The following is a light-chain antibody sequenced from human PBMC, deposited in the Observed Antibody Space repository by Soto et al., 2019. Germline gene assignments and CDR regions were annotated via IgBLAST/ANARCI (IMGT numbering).Light chain of an antibody. CDR2: GAS. J-gene: IGKJ2*01. CDR3: QQYGGSPPVT. CDR1: QSVRSRY. V-gene: IGKV3-20*01. Sequence: EIVLTQSPGTLSLSPGERATLSCRASQSVRSRYLAWYQQKPGQAPRLLIYGASSRATGIPDRFSGSGSGTDFTLTISRLEPEDFSAYYCQQYGGSPPVTFGQGTKLEIK.